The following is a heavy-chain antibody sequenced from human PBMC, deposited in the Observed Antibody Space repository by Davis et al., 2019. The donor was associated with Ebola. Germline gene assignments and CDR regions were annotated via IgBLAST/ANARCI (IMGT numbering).Heavy chain of an antibody. CDR3: ARDRRRYYYDSSGYYFGAGN. J-gene: IGHJ4*02. CDR1: GYTFTSYG. Sequence: ASVKVSCKASGYTFTSYGISWVRQAPGQGLEWMGWISAYNGNTNYAQKLQGRVTMTTDTSTNTAYMELRSLRSDDTAVYYCARDRRRYYYDSSGYYFGAGNWGQGTLVTVSS. D-gene: IGHD3-22*01. CDR2: ISAYNGNT. V-gene: IGHV1-18*04.